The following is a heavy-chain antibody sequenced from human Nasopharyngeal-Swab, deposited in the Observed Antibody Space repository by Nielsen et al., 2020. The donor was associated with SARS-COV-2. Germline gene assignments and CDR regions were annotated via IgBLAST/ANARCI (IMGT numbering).Heavy chain of an antibody. CDR2: IWYDGSNK. V-gene: IGHV3-30*02. Sequence: GESLKISCAASGFTFSTYAMHWVRQAPGKGLEWVTFIWYDGSNKEYADSVKGRFTISRDNSKNTVFLQMNSLRVEDTAVYYCATDASGSGFALDTWGQGTMVTVLS. J-gene: IGHJ3*02. D-gene: IGHD3-22*01. CDR1: GFTFSTYA. CDR3: ATDASGSGFALDT.